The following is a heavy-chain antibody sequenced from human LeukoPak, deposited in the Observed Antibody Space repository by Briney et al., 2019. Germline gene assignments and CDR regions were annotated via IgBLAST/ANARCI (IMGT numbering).Heavy chain of an antibody. Sequence: GGFLRLSCAAAGFTFSHYTMHWVRQAPGKGLEWVAVISSDEINKYYADSVKGRFTISRDNSKNTLFLQMNSMRPEDTAVYYCARAGLGSSWSRYYYYYYMDVWGKGTTVTVSS. J-gene: IGHJ6*03. CDR1: GFTFSHYT. D-gene: IGHD6-6*01. V-gene: IGHV3-30*03. CDR3: ARAGLGSSWSRYYYYYYMDV. CDR2: ISSDEINK.